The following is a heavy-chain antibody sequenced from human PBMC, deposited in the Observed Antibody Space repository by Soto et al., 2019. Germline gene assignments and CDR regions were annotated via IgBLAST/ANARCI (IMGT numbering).Heavy chain of an antibody. CDR2: ITDSSDTV. D-gene: IGHD3-3*01. Sequence: GSLRLSCTASGFTFSDYTMNWVRQAPGKGLEWVSYITDSSDTVHYADSVRGRFTISRDNAESSLYLQMNSLRDEDTAVYFCARDFGHGYYLDYWGRGTLVTVSS. CDR3: ARDFGHGYYLDY. CDR1: GFTFSDYT. J-gene: IGHJ4*02. V-gene: IGHV3-48*02.